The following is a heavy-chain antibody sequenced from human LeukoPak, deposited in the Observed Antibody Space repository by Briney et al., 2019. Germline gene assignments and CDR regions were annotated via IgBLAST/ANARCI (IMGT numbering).Heavy chain of an antibody. Sequence: SETLSLTCAVYDGSFSGYYWSWIRQPPGKGLEWIGEINHSGSTNYNPSLKSRVTISVDTSKNQFSLKLSSVTAADTAVYYCARESVIGYCSGGSCVKWFDPWGQGTLVTVSS. CDR3: ARESVIGYCSGGSCVKWFDP. D-gene: IGHD2-15*01. J-gene: IGHJ5*02. V-gene: IGHV4-34*01. CDR1: DGSFSGYY. CDR2: INHSGST.